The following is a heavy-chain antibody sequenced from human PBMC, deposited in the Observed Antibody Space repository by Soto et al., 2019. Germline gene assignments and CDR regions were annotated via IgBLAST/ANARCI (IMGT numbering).Heavy chain of an antibody. D-gene: IGHD3-16*02. Sequence: QVQLVQSGAEVKKPGASVKVSCKASGYTFTSYYMHWVRQAPGQGLEWMGIINPSGGSTSYAQKFQGRVTMTRDTSTSTVYMELSSLRSEDTAVYYCARDRRLRLGELSPPGYWGQGTLVTVSS. J-gene: IGHJ4*02. CDR1: GYTFTSYY. CDR2: INPSGGST. CDR3: ARDRRLRLGELSPPGY. V-gene: IGHV1-46*01.